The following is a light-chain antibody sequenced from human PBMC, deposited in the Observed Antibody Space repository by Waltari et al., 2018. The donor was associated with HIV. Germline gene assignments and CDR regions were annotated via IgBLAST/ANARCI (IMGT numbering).Light chain of an antibody. Sequence: GSPGQTVTISCTGTSSDVGGYDYVSWFQQHPDKAPKLIIYDVGQRPSGVPDRFSGSKSGNTAFLTISGLHAEDEADFYCCSYAGTYTYVFGSGTEVTAL. CDR1: SSDVGGYDY. CDR2: DVG. V-gene: IGLV2-11*01. CDR3: CSYAGTYTYV. J-gene: IGLJ1*01.